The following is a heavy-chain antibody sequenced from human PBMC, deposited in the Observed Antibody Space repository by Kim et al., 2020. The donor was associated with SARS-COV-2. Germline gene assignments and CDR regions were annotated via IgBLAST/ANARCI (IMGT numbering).Heavy chain of an antibody. CDR3: ARGSYHDGLDF. V-gene: IGHV1-2*05. Sequence: ASVKVSCKASGYTFTGYYIHWVRLGPGQGLEWMGRTNPDSGDSIFAQKFRDRVSMTRDTSIITAYMELSSLGPDDIGVYYCARGSYHDGLDFWGQGTMVTVSS. J-gene: IGHJ3*01. CDR1: GYTFTGYY. D-gene: IGHD3-16*02. CDR2: TNPDSGDS.